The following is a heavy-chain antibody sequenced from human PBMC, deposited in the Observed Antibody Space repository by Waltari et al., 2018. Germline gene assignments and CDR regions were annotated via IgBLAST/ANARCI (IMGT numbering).Heavy chain of an antibody. Sequence: ELQLVESGGGFVEPGRSLRLSCVVSGFIFDEYAMHWVRPAPGKGLEWVSGINWNSGGIMYAESVKGRFTVSRDNGRNSLHLEMKTLRPEDTALYYCAKDLDDVLTGSFGLDVWGRGTMVIVSS. D-gene: IGHD3-9*01. CDR3: AKDLDDVLTGSFGLDV. J-gene: IGHJ3*01. CDR2: INWNSGGI. V-gene: IGHV3-9*01. CDR1: GFIFDEYA.